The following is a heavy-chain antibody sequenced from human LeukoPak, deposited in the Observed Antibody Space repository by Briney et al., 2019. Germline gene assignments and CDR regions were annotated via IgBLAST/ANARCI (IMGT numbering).Heavy chain of an antibody. J-gene: IGHJ4*02. CDR3: ARAVNRRVTPGYGNDY. CDR2: IYSGGST. D-gene: IGHD6-13*01. CDR1: GFTVSSNY. V-gene: IGHV3-53*04. Sequence: GGSLRLSCAASGFTVSSNYMSWVRQAPGKGLEWVSVIYSGGSTYYADSVKGRFTISRHNSKNTLYLQMNSLRAEDTAVYYCARAVNRRVTPGYGNDYWGQGTLVTVSS.